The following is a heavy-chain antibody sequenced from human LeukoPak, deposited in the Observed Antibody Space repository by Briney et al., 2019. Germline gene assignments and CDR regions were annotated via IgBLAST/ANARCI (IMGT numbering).Heavy chain of an antibody. CDR1: GFTFSSYG. Sequence: GGSLRLSCAASGFTFSSYGMHWVRQAPGKGLEWVAVISYDGSNKYYADSVKGRFTISRDNSKNTLYLQMNSLRAEDTAVYYCAKGARWSGYSFDYWGQGTLVTVSS. V-gene: IGHV3-30*18. CDR2: ISYDGSNK. D-gene: IGHD3-3*01. J-gene: IGHJ4*02. CDR3: AKGARWSGYSFDY.